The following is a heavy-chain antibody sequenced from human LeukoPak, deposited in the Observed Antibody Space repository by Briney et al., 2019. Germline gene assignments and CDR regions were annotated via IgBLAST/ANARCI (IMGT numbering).Heavy chain of an antibody. J-gene: IGHJ5*02. CDR3: ARHRITMVRGVIMHDWFDP. V-gene: IGHV4-34*01. D-gene: IGHD3-10*01. Sequence: SETLSLTWAVYGGSFSGYYWSWIRQPPGKGLEWIGEINHSGSTNYNPSLKSRVTISVDTSKNQFSLKLSSVTAADTAVYYCARHRITMVRGVIMHDWFDPWGQGTLVTVSS. CDR2: INHSGST. CDR1: GGSFSGYY.